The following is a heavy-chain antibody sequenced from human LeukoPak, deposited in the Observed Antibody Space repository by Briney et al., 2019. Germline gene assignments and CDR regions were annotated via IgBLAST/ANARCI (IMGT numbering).Heavy chain of an antibody. CDR3: AKDFYYDSSGYGYFDY. D-gene: IGHD3-22*01. V-gene: IGHV3-23*01. CDR1: GFTFTNYA. CDR2: ISDSGGST. Sequence: GGSLRLSCAASGFTFTNYAMSWVRQAPGKGLEWVSAISDSGGSTYYADSVKGRFTISRDNSKNTLYLQMDSLRAGDTAVYYCAKDFYYDSSGYGYFDYWGQGTLVTVSS. J-gene: IGHJ4*02.